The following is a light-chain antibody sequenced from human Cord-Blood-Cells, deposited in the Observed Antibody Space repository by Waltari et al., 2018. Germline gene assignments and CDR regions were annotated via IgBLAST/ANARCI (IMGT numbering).Light chain of an antibody. CDR1: QSVSRN. CDR3: QQYNNWPPWT. CDR2: GAS. J-gene: IGKJ1*01. V-gene: IGKV3-15*01. Sequence: EIVMTQSPATLSVSSGESATLSCRASQSVSRNLAWYQQKPGQAPRLLIYGASTRATGIPARFSGTGSGTEFTLTISSLQSEDFAVYYCQQYNNWPPWTFGQGTKVEIK.